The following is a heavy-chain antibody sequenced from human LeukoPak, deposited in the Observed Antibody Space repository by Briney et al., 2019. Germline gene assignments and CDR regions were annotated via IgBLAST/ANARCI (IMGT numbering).Heavy chain of an antibody. J-gene: IGHJ4*02. CDR2: IYHSGTT. CDR3: ARLGGEWLRIFDN. Sequence: SETLSLTCTVSGDSISSSSYYWGWIRQPPGKGLEWIGSIYHSGTTYYNPSLKSRVTISADTSKNQFSLKLNSVTAADTAVYYCARLGGEWLRIFDNWGQGTLVTVSS. CDR1: GDSISSSSYY. V-gene: IGHV4-39*01. D-gene: IGHD5-12*01.